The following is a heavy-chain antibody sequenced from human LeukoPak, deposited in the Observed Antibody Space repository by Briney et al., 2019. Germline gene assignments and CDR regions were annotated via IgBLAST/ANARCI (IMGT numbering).Heavy chain of an antibody. V-gene: IGHV3-7*01. J-gene: IGHJ4*02. CDR3: ERGPPYGSRSDFFDY. Sequence: GGALILSCAASGLTCSNNCMTWFRQPPGEGLEWVASVKKDASEMYYVDSVKRRFTISRDNAKNSLYLQMSSLRVEDTAVYYCERGPPYGSRSDFFDYWGQGTLVTVSS. D-gene: IGHD3-10*01. CDR1: GLTCSNNC. CDR2: VKKDASEM.